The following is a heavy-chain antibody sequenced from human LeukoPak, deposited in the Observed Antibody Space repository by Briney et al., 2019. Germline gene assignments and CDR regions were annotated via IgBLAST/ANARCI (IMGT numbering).Heavy chain of an antibody. CDR2: IRYDGSNK. CDR1: GFTFSSYG. J-gene: IGHJ4*02. Sequence: PGGSLRLSCAASGFTFSSYGMHWVRQAPGKGLEWVAFIRYDGSNKYYADSVKGRFTISRDNSKNTLYLQMKSLRTEDTAVYYCARGAMNGYYYGSGKVGDYWGQGTLVTVSS. CDR3: ARGAMNGYYYGSGKVGDY. D-gene: IGHD3-10*01. V-gene: IGHV3-30*02.